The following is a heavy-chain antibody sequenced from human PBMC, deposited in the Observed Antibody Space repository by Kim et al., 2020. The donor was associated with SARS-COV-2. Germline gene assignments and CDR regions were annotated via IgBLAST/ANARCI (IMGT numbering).Heavy chain of an antibody. V-gene: IGHV3-15*01. Sequence: RFTISRDDSRNTLYLQMNSLKTEDTALYYCTTYNFWSGDAFDIWGQGTMVTVSS. D-gene: IGHD3-3*01. CDR3: TTYNFWSGDAFDI. J-gene: IGHJ3*02.